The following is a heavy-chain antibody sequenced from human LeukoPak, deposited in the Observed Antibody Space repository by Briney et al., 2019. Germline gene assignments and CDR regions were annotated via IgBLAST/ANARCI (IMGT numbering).Heavy chain of an antibody. Sequence: NASETLSLTCTVSGGPVSSGSYYWSWIRQPPGKGLEWIGYIYYSGSTNYNPSLKSRVTISVDTSKNQFSMKLSSVTAADTAVYYCARGSGYYDSSGYSLYWGQGTLVTVSS. CDR3: ARGSGYYDSSGYSLY. CDR2: IYYSGST. CDR1: GGPVSSGSYY. D-gene: IGHD3-22*01. V-gene: IGHV4-61*01. J-gene: IGHJ4*02.